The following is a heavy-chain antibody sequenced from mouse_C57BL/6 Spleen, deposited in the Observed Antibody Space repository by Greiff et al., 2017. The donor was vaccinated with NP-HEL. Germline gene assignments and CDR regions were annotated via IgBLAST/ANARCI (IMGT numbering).Heavy chain of an antibody. CDR3: TTGLLRGAY. Sequence: EVMLVESGAELVRPGASVKLSCTASGFNIKDDYMHWVKQRPEQGLEWIGWIDPENGDTEYASKFQGKATITADTSSNTAYLQLSSLTSEDTAVYYCTTGLLRGAYWGQGTLVTVSA. D-gene: IGHD2-3*01. V-gene: IGHV14-4*01. J-gene: IGHJ3*01. CDR1: GFNIKDDY. CDR2: IDPENGDT.